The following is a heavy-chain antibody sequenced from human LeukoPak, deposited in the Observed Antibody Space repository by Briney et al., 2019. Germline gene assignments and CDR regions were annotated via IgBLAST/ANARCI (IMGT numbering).Heavy chain of an antibody. Sequence: SETLSLTCTVSGGSINSADYYWSWIRQHPGKGLEWIGYIYYSGSRYYNPSLRSRVSISIDTSKNQFSLNLSSVTAADTAVYYCARDLGGDGFNLRNWFDPWGQGTLVTVSS. CDR1: GGSINSADYY. CDR2: IYYSGSR. J-gene: IGHJ5*02. CDR3: ARDLGGDGFNLRNWFDP. D-gene: IGHD5-24*01. V-gene: IGHV4-31*03.